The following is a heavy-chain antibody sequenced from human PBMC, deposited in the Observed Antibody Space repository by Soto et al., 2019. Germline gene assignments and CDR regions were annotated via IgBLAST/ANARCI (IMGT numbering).Heavy chain of an antibody. V-gene: IGHV3-30*18. Sequence: QVQLVESGGGVVQPGRSLRLSCAASGFTFSSYGMHWVRQAPGKGLEWVAVITYDGSNKYYADSWKGRFTISRDNSKNTLYLQMNSLRAEDTAVYYCAKEVLNCSSTSCYTGAVDYWGQGSLVTVSS. CDR2: ITYDGSNK. D-gene: IGHD2-2*02. CDR3: AKEVLNCSSTSCYTGAVDY. J-gene: IGHJ4*02. CDR1: GFTFSSYG.